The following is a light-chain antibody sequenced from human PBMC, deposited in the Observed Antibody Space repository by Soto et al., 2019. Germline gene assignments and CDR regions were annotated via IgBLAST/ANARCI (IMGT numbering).Light chain of an antibody. J-gene: IGLJ1*01. V-gene: IGLV6-57*03. CDR1: SGSIASNY. Sequence: NFMLTQPHSVSESPGKTVTISCTRSSGSIASNYVQWYQQRPGSAPTTVIYEDNQRPSGVPDQFSGSIDSSSNSASLTISGLKTEDEADYYCQSYDSSILSVFGTGTKLTVL. CDR2: EDN. CDR3: QSYDSSILSV.